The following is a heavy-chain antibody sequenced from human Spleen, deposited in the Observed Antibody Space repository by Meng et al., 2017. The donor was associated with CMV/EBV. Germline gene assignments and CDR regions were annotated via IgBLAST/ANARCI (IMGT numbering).Heavy chain of an antibody. CDR1: GFSVSSNF. CDR2: IYIGGTT. D-gene: IGHD4-11*01. Sequence: GESLKISCAASGFSVSSNFMNWVRQAPGKGLEWVSVIYIGGTTYYADSVKGRFTISRDNSKNTLSLEMNILRAEDTAVYYCARMTRSAWYFDLWGRGTPVTVSS. CDR3: ARMTRSAWYFDL. J-gene: IGHJ2*01. V-gene: IGHV3-53*01.